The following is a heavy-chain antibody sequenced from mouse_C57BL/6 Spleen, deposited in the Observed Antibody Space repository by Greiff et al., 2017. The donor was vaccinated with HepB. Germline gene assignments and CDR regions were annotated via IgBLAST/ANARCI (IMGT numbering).Heavy chain of an antibody. CDR1: GYAFSSSW. D-gene: IGHD1-1*01. J-gene: IGHJ1*03. CDR2: IYPGDGDT. Sequence: VQGVESGPELVKPGASVKISCKASGYAFSSSWMNWVKQRPGKGLEWIGRIYPGDGDTNYNGKFKGKATLTADKSSSTAYMQLSSLTSEDSAVYFCARDLNYYGSSYFDVWGTGTTVTVSS. CDR3: ARDLNYYGSSYFDV. V-gene: IGHV1-82*01.